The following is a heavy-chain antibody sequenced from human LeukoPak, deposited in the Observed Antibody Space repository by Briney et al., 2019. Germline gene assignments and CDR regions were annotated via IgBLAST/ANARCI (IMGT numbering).Heavy chain of an antibody. CDR2: INPNSGGT. Sequence: GASVKVSCKASGYTFTSYGISWVRQAPGQGLEWMGRINPNSGGTNYAQKFQGRVTMTRDTSISTAYMELSRLRSDDTAVYYCARAGSGYDYPHRLLVDWGQGTLVTVSS. D-gene: IGHD5-12*01. J-gene: IGHJ4*02. V-gene: IGHV1-2*06. CDR3: ARAGSGYDYPHRLLVD. CDR1: GYTFTSYG.